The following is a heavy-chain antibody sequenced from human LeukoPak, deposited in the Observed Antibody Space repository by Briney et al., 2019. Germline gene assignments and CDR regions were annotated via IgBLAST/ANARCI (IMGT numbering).Heavy chain of an antibody. D-gene: IGHD6-25*01. CDR1: GDSITSHH. CDR2: IYYSGST. V-gene: IGHV4-59*08. CDR3: ARSSPGYSSASFDY. J-gene: IGHJ4*02. Sequence: SETLSLTCTVSGDSITSHHWTWIRQPLGKGLEWIGYIYYSGSTNYNPSLKSRLTISVDTSNNQFSLRLSSVTAADTAVYYCARSSPGYSSASFDYWGQGTLVTVSS.